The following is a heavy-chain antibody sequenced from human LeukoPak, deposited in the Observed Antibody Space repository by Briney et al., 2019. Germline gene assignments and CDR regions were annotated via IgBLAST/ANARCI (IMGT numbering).Heavy chain of an antibody. Sequence: SVKVSCKASGGTFNNYVISWVRQAPGQGLEWMGGIIPVFGTANYAQRFQGRVTITTDESTSTAYMELTSLRSEDTAVYYCARGYCSSTSCFLDYWGQGTLVTVSS. CDR3: ARGYCSSTSCFLDY. CDR1: GGTFNNYV. J-gene: IGHJ4*02. CDR2: IIPVFGTA. D-gene: IGHD2-2*01. V-gene: IGHV1-69*05.